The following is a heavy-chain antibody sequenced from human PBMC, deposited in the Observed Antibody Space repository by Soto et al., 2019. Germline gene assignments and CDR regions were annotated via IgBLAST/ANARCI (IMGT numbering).Heavy chain of an antibody. D-gene: IGHD3-10*01. J-gene: IGHJ4*02. Sequence: QVQLQQWGAGLLKPSETLSLTCAVYGGSFSGYYWSWIRQPPGKGLEWIGEINHSGSTNYNPSLKCRVSISVDTSKNQLSLKLSSVTGADTAVYYCARRRRGSGSYYNVSHSLSSYYFDYLGQGTLVTVSS. CDR1: GGSFSGYY. CDR3: ARRRRGSGSYYNVSHSLSSYYFDY. V-gene: IGHV4-34*01. CDR2: INHSGST.